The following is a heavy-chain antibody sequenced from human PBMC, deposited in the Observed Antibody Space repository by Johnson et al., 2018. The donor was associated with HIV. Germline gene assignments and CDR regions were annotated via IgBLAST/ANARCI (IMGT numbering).Heavy chain of an antibody. D-gene: IGHD3-16*01. J-gene: IGHJ3*02. CDR2: INWKGGSA. Sequence: VQLMESGGGVVRPGESLRLSCAASGFTFDDYGMSWVRQPPGKGLEWVSGINWKGGSAGYAESVKGRFTISRDNAKNSLYLQMNSLRAEDTAVYYCAREWGEGAFDIWGQGTMVTVSS. CDR3: AREWGEGAFDI. V-gene: IGHV3-20*04. CDR1: GFTFDDYG.